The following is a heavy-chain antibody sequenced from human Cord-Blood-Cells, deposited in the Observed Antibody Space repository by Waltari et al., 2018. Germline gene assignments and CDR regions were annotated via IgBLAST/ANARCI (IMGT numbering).Heavy chain of an antibody. Sequence: EVQLVESGGGVVKPGGSLRLSCAASGFTFSSYSMNWVRPAPGKGLEWVSSISSSSSYIYYADSVKGRFTISRDNAKNSLYLQMNSLRAEDTAVYYCARSWIAMNAFDIWGQGTMVTVSS. CDR2: ISSSSSYI. CDR3: ARSWIAMNAFDI. CDR1: GFTFSSYS. D-gene: IGHD2-21*01. J-gene: IGHJ3*02. V-gene: IGHV3-21*01.